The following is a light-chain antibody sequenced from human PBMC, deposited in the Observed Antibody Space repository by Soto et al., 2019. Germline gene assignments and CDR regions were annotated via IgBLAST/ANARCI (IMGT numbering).Light chain of an antibody. CDR1: SSNIGSNY. CDR2: RNN. CDR3: AAWDDSLRV. Sequence: QSVLTQPPSASGTPGQRVTISCSGSSSNIGSNYVYWYQQLPGTAPQLLIYRNNQRPSGVPDRFSGSKSGTSASLATSGLRSEDEADYYCAAWDDSLRVFGGGTKLTVL. V-gene: IGLV1-47*01. J-gene: IGLJ3*02.